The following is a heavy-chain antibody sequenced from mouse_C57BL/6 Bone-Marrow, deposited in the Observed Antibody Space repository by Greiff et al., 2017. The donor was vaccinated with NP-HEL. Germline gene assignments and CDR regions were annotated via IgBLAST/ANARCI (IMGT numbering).Heavy chain of an antibody. Sequence: EVHLVESGGDLVKPGGSLKLSCAASGFTFSSYGMSWVRQTPDKRLEWVATISSGGSYTYYPDSVKGRFTISRDNAKNTLYLQMSSLKSEDTAMYYCARDYDEAYWGQGTLVTVSA. D-gene: IGHD2-4*01. CDR3: ARDYDEAY. J-gene: IGHJ3*01. CDR2: ISSGGSYT. V-gene: IGHV5-6*01. CDR1: GFTFSSYG.